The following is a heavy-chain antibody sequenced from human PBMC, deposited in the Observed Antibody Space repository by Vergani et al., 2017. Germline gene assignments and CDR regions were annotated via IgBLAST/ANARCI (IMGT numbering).Heavy chain of an antibody. Sequence: EVQLLESGGGLVKPGGSLRLSCAASGFTFSSYAMSWVRQAPGKGLEWVSAISGSGVSTYYADSVKGRFSISRDNSKNTLYLQMNSLRAEDTAVYYCAKVGLAARQFDPWGQGTLVTVSS. V-gene: IGHV3-23*01. J-gene: IGHJ5*02. CDR1: GFTFSSYA. D-gene: IGHD6-6*01. CDR3: AKVGLAARQFDP. CDR2: ISGSGVST.